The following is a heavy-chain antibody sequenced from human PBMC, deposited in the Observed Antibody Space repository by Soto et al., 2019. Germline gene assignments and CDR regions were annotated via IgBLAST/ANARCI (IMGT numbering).Heavy chain of an antibody. CDR1: GYTFTNYW. J-gene: IGHJ4*02. Sequence: GESLKISCKGSGYTFTNYWIGWVRQMPGKGLEWMGIIYPGDSDTRYSPSFQGQVIISAGKSISTAYLQWSSLKASDTAMYYCATFNSGYDYYFDYWGQGTLVTVSS. V-gene: IGHV5-51*01. CDR2: IYPGDSDT. CDR3: ATFNSGYDYYFDY. D-gene: IGHD5-12*01.